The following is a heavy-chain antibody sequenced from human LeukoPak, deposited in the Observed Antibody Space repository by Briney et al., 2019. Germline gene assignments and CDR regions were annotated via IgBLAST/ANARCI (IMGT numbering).Heavy chain of an antibody. J-gene: IGHJ6*02. CDR1: GGTFSSYA. Sequence: GSSVKVSCKASGGTFSSYAISWVRQAPGQGLEWMGRIIPILGIANYAQKFQGRVTITADKSTSTAYMELSSLRSEDTAVYYCARRGLREVDGMDVWGQGTTVTVSS. V-gene: IGHV1-69*04. D-gene: IGHD1-26*01. CDR2: IIPILGIA. CDR3: ARRGLREVDGMDV.